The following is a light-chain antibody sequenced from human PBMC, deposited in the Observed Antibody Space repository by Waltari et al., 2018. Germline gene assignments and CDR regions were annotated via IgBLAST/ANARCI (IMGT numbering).Light chain of an antibody. J-gene: IGKJ3*01. V-gene: IGKV1-33*01. CDR3: QQYDVLQYT. CDR2: DAS. CDR1: QDITNC. Sequence: DIQMTQSPSSLSASVGDRVTITCQASQDITNCLNWYQQKPGQAPKLRIYDASNLKTGVPSRFSGRGFGTDFTFTISSLQPEDVATYYCQQYDVLQYTFGPGTKVNLK.